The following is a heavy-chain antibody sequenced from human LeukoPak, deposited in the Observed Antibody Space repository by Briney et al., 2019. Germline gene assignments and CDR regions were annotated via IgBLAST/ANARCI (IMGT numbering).Heavy chain of an antibody. J-gene: IGHJ4*02. CDR2: IDWNGSST. CDR1: GFTFDDYG. CDR3: ARDADYYFDQ. Sequence: GGSLRLSCAASGFTFDDYGMSWVRQAPGKGLEWVSSIDWNGSSTGYADSVKGRFTISRDNAKNSLYLQMNSLRAEDTALYYCARDADYYFDQWGQGTLVTVSS. V-gene: IGHV3-20*04.